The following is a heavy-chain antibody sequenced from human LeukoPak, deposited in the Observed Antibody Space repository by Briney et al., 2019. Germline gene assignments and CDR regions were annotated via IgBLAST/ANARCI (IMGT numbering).Heavy chain of an antibody. CDR2: IYHSGST. CDR3: ARDLSSSYGGAFDI. Sequence: SETLSLTCAVSGYSISSGYYWGWIRQPPGKGLEGIGSIYHSGSTYYNPSLKSRVTISVDTSKNQFSLKLSSVTAADTAVYYCARDLSSSYGGAFDIWGQGTMVTVSS. V-gene: IGHV4-38-2*02. CDR1: GYSISSGYY. J-gene: IGHJ3*02. D-gene: IGHD6-13*01.